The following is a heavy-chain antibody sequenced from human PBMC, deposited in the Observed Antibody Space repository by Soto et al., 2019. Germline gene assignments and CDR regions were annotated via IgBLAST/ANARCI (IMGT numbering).Heavy chain of an antibody. Sequence: QVQLVQSGAEVKKPGASVKVSCKASGYTFTSYGITWVRQALGQGLEWMGWSSGYNGDIKYAQKFQGRVTMTADTSTSTAYMELRSLRSDDTAIYFCARDGPLISARNGFDPWGQGTLVTVSS. D-gene: IGHD6-6*01. V-gene: IGHV1-18*01. CDR2: SSGYNGDI. CDR1: GYTFTSYG. CDR3: ARDGPLISARNGFDP. J-gene: IGHJ5*02.